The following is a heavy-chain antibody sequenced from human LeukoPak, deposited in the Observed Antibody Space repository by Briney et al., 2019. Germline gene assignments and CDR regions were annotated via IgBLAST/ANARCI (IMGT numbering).Heavy chain of an antibody. J-gene: IGHJ4*02. CDR2: ISGSGIST. CDR1: GFTFNTYA. CDR3: ATADSSGATYFDY. V-gene: IGHV3-23*01. Sequence: PGGSLRLSCAASGFTFNTYAMNWVRQAPGKGLEWVSGISGSGISTYYADSVKGRFTISRDNSKNTVYLQINSLRAEDTAVYYCATADSSGATYFDYWGQGTLVTVSS. D-gene: IGHD3-22*01.